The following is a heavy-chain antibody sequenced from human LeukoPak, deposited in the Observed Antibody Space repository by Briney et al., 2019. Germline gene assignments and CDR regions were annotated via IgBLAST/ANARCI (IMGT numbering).Heavy chain of an antibody. J-gene: IGHJ3*02. CDR3: ASLKNYYDSSGYLVTDAFDI. Sequence: ASVKVSCKASGYTFTGYYMHWVRQAPGPGLECMGWISGYNGNTNYAQKLQGRVTMTTDTSTSTAYMELRSLKSDDTAVYYCASLKNYYDSSGYLVTDAFDIWGQGTMVTVSS. V-gene: IGHV1-18*04. CDR1: GYTFTGYY. CDR2: ISGYNGNT. D-gene: IGHD3-22*01.